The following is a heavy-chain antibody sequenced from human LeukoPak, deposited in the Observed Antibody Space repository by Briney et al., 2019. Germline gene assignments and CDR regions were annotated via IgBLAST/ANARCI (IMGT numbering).Heavy chain of an antibody. Sequence: GESLKISCKGSGYSFSSYWTGWVRQMPGRGLEWMGIIYPGDSDTRYSPSFQGQVTVSADKSISTAYLQWSSLKASDTAIYYCARGDSSTVFDYWGQGTLVTVSS. J-gene: IGHJ4*02. CDR3: ARGDSSTVFDY. CDR1: GYSFSSYW. CDR2: IYPGDSDT. D-gene: IGHD2-2*01. V-gene: IGHV5-51*01.